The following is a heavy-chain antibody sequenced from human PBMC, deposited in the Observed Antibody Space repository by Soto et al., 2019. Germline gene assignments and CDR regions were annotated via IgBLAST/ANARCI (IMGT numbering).Heavy chain of an antibody. CDR1: GGSISSTNYF. D-gene: IGHD6-19*01. V-gene: IGHV4-39*01. CDR3: ARWAVSGSQRFDY. Sequence: QLQLQESGPGLVKPSETLSLTCTVSGGSISSTNYFWGWIRQPPGKGLEWIGNIYYSGNTYHNPSLKSRVPISVDTSKNQFSLKLNSVTAADTAVYYCARWAVSGSQRFDYWGQGTLVTVSS. J-gene: IGHJ4*02. CDR2: IYYSGNT.